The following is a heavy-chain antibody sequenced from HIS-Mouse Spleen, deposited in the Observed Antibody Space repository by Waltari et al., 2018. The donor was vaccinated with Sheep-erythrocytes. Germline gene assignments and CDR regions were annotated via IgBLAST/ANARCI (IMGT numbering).Heavy chain of an antibody. CDR1: GFTFSSYD. CDR2: IGTAGDT. J-gene: IGHJ3*02. Sequence: VQLVESGGGLVQPGGSLRLSCAASGFTFSSYDMHWVRQATGKGLEWVSAIGTAGDTYYPGSVKGRFTISRENAKNSLYLQMNSLRAGDTAVYYCARANSGSYDDAFDIWGQGTMVTVSS. V-gene: IGHV3-13*01. D-gene: IGHD1-26*01. CDR3: ARANSGSYDDAFDI.